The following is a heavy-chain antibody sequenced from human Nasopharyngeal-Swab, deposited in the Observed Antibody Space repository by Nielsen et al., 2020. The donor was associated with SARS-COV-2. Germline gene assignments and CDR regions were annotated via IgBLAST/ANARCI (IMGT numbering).Heavy chain of an antibody. V-gene: IGHV3-23*01. D-gene: IGHD3-22*01. CDR1: GFTFSSYA. CDR2: IRCSGGST. J-gene: IGHJ4*02. CDR3: AKDRRRGITMIVVVTGGFDY. Sequence: GESLKISCAASGFTFSSYAMSWVRQAPGKGLEWVSAIRCSGGSTYYADSVKGRFTISRDNSKNTLYLQMNSLRAEDTAVYYCAKDRRRGITMIVVVTGGFDYWGQGTLVTVSS.